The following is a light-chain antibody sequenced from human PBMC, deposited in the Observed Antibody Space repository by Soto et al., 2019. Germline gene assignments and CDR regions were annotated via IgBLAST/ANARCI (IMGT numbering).Light chain of an antibody. J-gene: IGLJ3*02. CDR3: QSYDNSLSGWV. CDR1: NSNFGAGYD. CDR2: ANS. V-gene: IGLV1-40*01. Sequence: QSVLTQPPSVSGAPGQRVTISCTGGNSNFGAGYDVHWYQQLPGTAPKLLIYANSHRPSGVPDRFSGSKSGTSASLAVTGLQAEDEAVYYCQSYDNSLSGWVFGGGTKLTVL.